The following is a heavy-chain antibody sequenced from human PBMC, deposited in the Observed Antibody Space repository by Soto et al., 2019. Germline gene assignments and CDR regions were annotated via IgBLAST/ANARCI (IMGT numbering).Heavy chain of an antibody. D-gene: IGHD3-22*01. Sequence: GGSLRLSCAASGFTFSGSAMHWVRQASGKGLEWVGRIRSKANSYATAYAASVKGRFTISRDDSKNTAYLQMNSLKTEDTAVYYCTRQLYYYDSSGYHPDFYYYGMDVWGQGNTVTVSS. CDR3: TRQLYYYDSSGYHPDFYYYGMDV. J-gene: IGHJ6*02. V-gene: IGHV3-73*01. CDR2: IRSKANSYAT. CDR1: GFTFSGSA.